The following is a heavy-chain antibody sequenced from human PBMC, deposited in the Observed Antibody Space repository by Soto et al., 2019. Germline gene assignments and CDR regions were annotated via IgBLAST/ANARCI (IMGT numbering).Heavy chain of an antibody. CDR3: ARQEITMVRAFNWFDP. V-gene: IGHV4-39*01. CDR2: IYYSGST. CDR1: GGSISSSSYY. J-gene: IGHJ5*02. Sequence: QLQLQESGPGLVKPSETLSLTYTVSGGSISSSSYYWGWIRQPPGKGLEWIGSIYYSGSTYYNPSLKSRVTISVDTSKNQFSLKLTSVTAADTAVYYCARQEITMVRAFNWFDPWGQGTLVTVSS. D-gene: IGHD3-10*01.